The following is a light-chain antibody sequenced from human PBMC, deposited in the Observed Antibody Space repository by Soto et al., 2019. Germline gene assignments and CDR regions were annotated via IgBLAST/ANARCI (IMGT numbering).Light chain of an antibody. CDR3: LQDYNYPRT. J-gene: IGKJ1*01. CDR2: AAS. CDR1: QGIRND. Sequence: AIQMTQSPSSLSASVRDRVTITCRASQGIRNDLNWYQQKPGKAHKLLIYAASSLQSGVTSKFSGSGSGTDFTLTISSLQPEDFATYYCLQDYNYPRTFGQGTKVEIK. V-gene: IGKV1-6*01.